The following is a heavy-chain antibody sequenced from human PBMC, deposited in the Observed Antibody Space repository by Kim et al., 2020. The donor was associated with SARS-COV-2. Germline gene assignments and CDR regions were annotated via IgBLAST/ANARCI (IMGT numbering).Heavy chain of an antibody. J-gene: IGHJ5*02. CDR2: IYYSGST. Sequence: SETLSLTCTVSGGSISSSSYYWGWIRQPPGKGLEWIGSIYYSGSTYYNPSLKSRVTISVDTSKNQFSLKLSSVTAADTAVYYCARHVGYSNYVFWFDPWGQGTLVTVSS. CDR1: GGSISSSSYY. CDR3: ARHVGYSNYVFWFDP. D-gene: IGHD4-4*01. V-gene: IGHV4-39*01.